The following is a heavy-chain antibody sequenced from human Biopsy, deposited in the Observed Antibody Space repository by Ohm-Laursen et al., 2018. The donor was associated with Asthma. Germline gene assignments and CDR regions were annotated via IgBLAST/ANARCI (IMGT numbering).Heavy chain of an antibody. Sequence: SLRLSCAASGFTFSDYYMSWIRQAPGKGLEWVSYISSSGGTIYYADSVKGRFTISRDNAQNSLFLQMTSLGAEDTAVYYCARTFHFWSPYHAEHYQLWGQGTLVTVPS. J-gene: IGHJ1*01. CDR3: ARTFHFWSPYHAEHYQL. CDR2: ISSSGGTI. D-gene: IGHD3-3*02. V-gene: IGHV3-11*04. CDR1: GFTFSDYY.